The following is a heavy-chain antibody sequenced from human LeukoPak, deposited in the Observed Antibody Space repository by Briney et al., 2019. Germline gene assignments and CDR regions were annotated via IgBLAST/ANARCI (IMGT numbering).Heavy chain of an antibody. CDR3: TRISGSSSGPFDY. Sequence: PGGSLRLSCAASGFTFSNAWMSWVRQAPGKGLEWVGRIKIKTDGGTIEYGAPVKGRFTISRDDSKNTLYLQMNALETEDTGVYYCTRISGSSSGPFDYWGQGSLVTVSS. J-gene: IGHJ4*02. D-gene: IGHD1-26*01. CDR1: GFTFSNAW. CDR2: IKIKTDGGTI. V-gene: IGHV3-15*01.